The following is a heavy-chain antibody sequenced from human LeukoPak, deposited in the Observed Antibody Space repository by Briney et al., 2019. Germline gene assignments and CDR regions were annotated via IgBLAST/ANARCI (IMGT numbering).Heavy chain of an antibody. CDR2: IYPGGGST. D-gene: IGHD3-10*01. CDR1: GYTFTTYY. CDR3: ARDVSTLQGVTENYFDY. J-gene: IGHJ4*02. V-gene: IGHV1-46*01. Sequence: ASVKVSCKSSGYTFTTYYMHWVRQAPGQGLDWMGIIYPGGGSTSYAQKFQGRVTMTRDTSTSTVYMELSSLRSEDTAVYYCARDVSTLQGVTENYFDYWGQGTLVTVSS.